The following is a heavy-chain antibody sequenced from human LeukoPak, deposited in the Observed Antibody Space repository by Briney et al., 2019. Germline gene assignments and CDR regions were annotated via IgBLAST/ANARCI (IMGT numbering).Heavy chain of an antibody. CDR1: GYSFSIYW. CDR2: IYPGDSQT. D-gene: IGHD3-3*01. V-gene: IGHV5-51*01. Sequence: GESLKISCKGSGYSFSIYWTGWVRQVPGKGLEWMGIIYPGDSQTAYSPSFQGQVTISADKSINTAYLQWRSLEASDTAMYYCGRIRGYDFWSRGAFDIWGQGTMVTVSS. J-gene: IGHJ3*02. CDR3: GRIRGYDFWSRGAFDI.